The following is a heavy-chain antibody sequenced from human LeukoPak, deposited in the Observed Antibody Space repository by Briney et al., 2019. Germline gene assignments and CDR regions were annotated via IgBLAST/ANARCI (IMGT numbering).Heavy chain of an antibody. Sequence: PGRSLRLSCAASGFTFDDYAMHWVRQAPGKGLEWVSGISWNSGSIGYADSVKGRFTISRDNAKNSLYLQMNSLRAEDTALYYCAKDQEQWPRAFDIWGQGTMVTVSS. CDR1: GFTFDDYA. CDR2: ISWNSGSI. J-gene: IGHJ3*02. CDR3: AKDQEQWPRAFDI. V-gene: IGHV3-9*01. D-gene: IGHD6-19*01.